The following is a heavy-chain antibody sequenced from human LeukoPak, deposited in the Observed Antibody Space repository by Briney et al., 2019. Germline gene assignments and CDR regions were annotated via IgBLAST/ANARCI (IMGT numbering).Heavy chain of an antibody. V-gene: IGHV1-2*06. CDR1: GGTFSSYA. J-gene: IGHJ5*02. CDR2: INPNSGGT. CDR3: ARDPWFDP. Sequence: ASVKVSCKASGGTFSSYAISWVRQAPGQGLEWMGRINPNSGGTNYAQKFQGRVTMTRDTSISTAYMELSRLRSDDTAVYYCARDPWFDPWGQGTLVTVSS.